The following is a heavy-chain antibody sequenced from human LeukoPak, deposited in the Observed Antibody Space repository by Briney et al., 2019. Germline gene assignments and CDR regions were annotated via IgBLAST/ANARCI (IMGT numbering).Heavy chain of an antibody. CDR2: IIPIFGTA. D-gene: IGHD3-16*02. Sequence: ASVKVSCKASGGTFSSYAISWVRQAPGQGLEWMGGIIPIFGTANYAQKFQGRVTITADESTSTAYMELSSLRSEDTAVYYCARAAGDYVWGSYRLGGWFDPWGQGTLVTVS. V-gene: IGHV1-69*13. J-gene: IGHJ5*02. CDR3: ARAAGDYVWGSYRLGGWFDP. CDR1: GGTFSSYA.